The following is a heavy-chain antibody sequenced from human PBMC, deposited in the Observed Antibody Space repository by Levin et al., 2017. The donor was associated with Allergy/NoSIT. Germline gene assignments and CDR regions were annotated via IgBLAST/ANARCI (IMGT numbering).Heavy chain of an antibody. Sequence: SETLSLTCTVSGGSISSSSYYWGCIRQPPGKGLEWIGSIYYSGSTYYNPSLKSRATISVDTSKNQFSLKLSSVTAADTAVYYCARQRQGSGWPFDYWGQGTLVTVSS. J-gene: IGHJ4*02. CDR1: GGSISSSSYY. CDR2: IYYSGST. D-gene: IGHD6-19*01. V-gene: IGHV4-39*01. CDR3: ARQRQGSGWPFDY.